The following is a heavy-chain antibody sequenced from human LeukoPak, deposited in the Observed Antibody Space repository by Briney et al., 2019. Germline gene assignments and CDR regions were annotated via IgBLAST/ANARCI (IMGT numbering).Heavy chain of an antibody. J-gene: IGHJ5*02. CDR1: GFDFSAYS. CDR2: ISGNGDST. CDR3: AREVYAGNWFDP. V-gene: IGHV3-64*01. D-gene: IGHD2-8*01. Sequence: GGSLRLSCAASGFDFSAYSMNWVRQAPGKGLEYVAAISGNGDSTYYANSVKGRFTISRDNSKNTLYLQMGSLRPEDMAVYYCAREVYAGNWFDPWGQGTLVTVSS.